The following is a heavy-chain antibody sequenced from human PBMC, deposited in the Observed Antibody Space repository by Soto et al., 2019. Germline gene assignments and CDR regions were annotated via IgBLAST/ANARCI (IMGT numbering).Heavy chain of an antibody. CDR1: GFTVSSNY. Sequence: EVQLVESGGGLVQPGGSLRLSCAASGFTVSSNYMSWVRQAPGKGLEWVSVIYSGGSTYYTDSVKGRFTISRDNSKNTLYLQMNSLRAEDTAVYYCARDASLGAFDIWGQGTMVTVSS. CDR2: IYSGGST. J-gene: IGHJ3*02. V-gene: IGHV3-66*01. CDR3: ARDASLGAFDI. D-gene: IGHD7-27*01.